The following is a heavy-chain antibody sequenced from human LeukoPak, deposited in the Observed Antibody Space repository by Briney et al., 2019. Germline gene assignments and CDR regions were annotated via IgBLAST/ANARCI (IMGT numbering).Heavy chain of an antibody. CDR3: ARGGYYGSGNDFRFDP. V-gene: IGHV4-59*01. J-gene: IGHJ5*02. Sequence: PSETLSLTCAVYGGSFSAYYWSWIRQPPGKGLEWIGYIYYSGSTNYKPSLKSRVTISVDTSKNQFSLKLSSVTAADTAVYYCARGGYYGSGNDFRFDPWGQGILVTVSS. D-gene: IGHD3-10*01. CDR1: GGSFSAYY. CDR2: IYYSGST.